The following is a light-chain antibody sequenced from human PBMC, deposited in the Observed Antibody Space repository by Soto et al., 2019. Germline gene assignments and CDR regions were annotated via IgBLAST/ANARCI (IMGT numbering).Light chain of an antibody. V-gene: IGKV3D-20*01. J-gene: IGKJ5*01. CDR2: DAS. CDR3: QQYGSSPIT. CDR1: PGVRSSR. Sequence: DIVLTQSPANLSLSPGERATLSCGATPGVRSSRLAWYQQKGGRAPRLIIYDASIRAFGIPDRFIGSGSGTDFTPTISSLEPEAFAVYYCQQYGSSPITFGQGTRLEIK.